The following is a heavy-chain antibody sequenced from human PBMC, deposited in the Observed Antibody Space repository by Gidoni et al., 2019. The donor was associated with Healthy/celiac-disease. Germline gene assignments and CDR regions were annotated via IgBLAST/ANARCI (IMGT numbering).Heavy chain of an antibody. CDR2: INPSGGST. V-gene: IGHV1-46*02. CDR1: GYTFNSYY. Sequence: QVQLVQSGAEVTKPGAAVKVSCKASGYTFNSYYMHWVRQSPGQGLDWMGIINPSGGSTSYAQQFQGRVTMTRDTSTSPVYMELSSLRSEDTAVYYCARGSRGGVFDYWGQGTLVTVSS. D-gene: IGHD3-10*01. CDR3: ARGSRGGVFDY. J-gene: IGHJ4*02.